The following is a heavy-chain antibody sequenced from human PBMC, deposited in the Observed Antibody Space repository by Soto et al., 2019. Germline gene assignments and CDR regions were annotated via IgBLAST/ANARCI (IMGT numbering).Heavy chain of an antibody. J-gene: IGHJ4*02. CDR3: ASSIVGATRGPFDFDY. V-gene: IGHV4-59*01. D-gene: IGHD1-26*01. Sequence: SETLSLTCTVSGGSISSYYWSWIRQPPGKGLEWIGYIYYSGSTNYNPSLKSRVTISVDTSKNQFSLKLSSVTAADTAVYYCASSIVGATRGPFDFDYWGQGTLVTVSS. CDR2: IYYSGST. CDR1: GGSISSYY.